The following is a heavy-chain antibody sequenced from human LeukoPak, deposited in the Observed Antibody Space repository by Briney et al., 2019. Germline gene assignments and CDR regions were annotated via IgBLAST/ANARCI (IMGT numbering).Heavy chain of an antibody. V-gene: IGHV3-43*01. CDR2: INRDGITT. CDR3: VRGIEGDPVAFDF. Sequence: GGSLRLSCVATGFTLEDFTMHWIRQPPGKGLEWVSLINRDGITTRYADSVQGRFTMSRDNSENSIFLQMSSLRPEDTALYYWVRGIEGDPVAFDFWGQGTLISVFS. CDR1: GFTLEDFT. D-gene: IGHD1-26*01. J-gene: IGHJ4*02.